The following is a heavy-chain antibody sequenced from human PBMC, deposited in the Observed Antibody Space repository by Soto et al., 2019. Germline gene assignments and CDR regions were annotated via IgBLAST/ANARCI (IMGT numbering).Heavy chain of an antibody. CDR1: GGSFSCYY. J-gene: IGHJ5*02. CDR3: ARGEVYVWGSYRKYWFDP. CDR2: INHSGST. D-gene: IGHD3-16*02. V-gene: IGHV4-34*01. Sequence: SETLSLTCAVYGGSFSCYYWIWIRQPPGKGLEWIGEINHSGSTNYNPSLKSRVTISVDTSKNQFSLKLSSVTAADTAVYYCARGEVYVWGSYRKYWFDPWGQGTLVTVSS.